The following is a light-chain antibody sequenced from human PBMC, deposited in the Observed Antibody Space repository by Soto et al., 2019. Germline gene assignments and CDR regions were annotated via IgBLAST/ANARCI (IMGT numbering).Light chain of an antibody. CDR3: HQYNFWPT. Sequence: EIVMTQSPSTLAVSPGSRSNLSCRASQSVRSNLAWYQQKPGQSPRLLIYGTSTRATGIPARLSGSGSGTEFTLTISSIKSEDFAVYYCHQYNFWPTFGHGTKVDIK. CDR2: GTS. CDR1: QSVRSN. V-gene: IGKV3-15*01. J-gene: IGKJ1*01.